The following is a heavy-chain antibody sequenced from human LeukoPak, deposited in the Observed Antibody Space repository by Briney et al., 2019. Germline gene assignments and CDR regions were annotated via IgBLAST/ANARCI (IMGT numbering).Heavy chain of an antibody. CDR3: ARGSDYDDYFYMDF. J-gene: IGHJ6*03. CDR1: GYRFTGYY. V-gene: IGHV1-2*02. CDR2: TNPRSGAT. Sequence: ASVKVSCKTSGYRFTGYYLHWVRQAPGQGLEWMGWTNPRSGATDYARKFRGRVTMTRDTSISTAYMELTRLRSDDTAVYFCARGSDYDDYFYMDFWGKGTTVTVSS.